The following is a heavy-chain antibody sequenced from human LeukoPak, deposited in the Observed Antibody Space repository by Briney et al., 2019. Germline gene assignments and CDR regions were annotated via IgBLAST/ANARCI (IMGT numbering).Heavy chain of an antibody. V-gene: IGHV5-10-1*01. D-gene: IGHD2-2*03. CDR2: IDPGDSYT. J-gene: IGHJ4*02. Sequence: PGESLRISCKGSGYSFTSYWISWVRQMPGKGLEWMGRIDPGDSYTNYSPSFQGHVTISADKSISTAYLQWSSLKASDTAMYYCASQPGYCSSTSCYEYYWGQGTLVTVSS. CDR3: ASQPGYCSSTSCYEYY. CDR1: GYSFTSYW.